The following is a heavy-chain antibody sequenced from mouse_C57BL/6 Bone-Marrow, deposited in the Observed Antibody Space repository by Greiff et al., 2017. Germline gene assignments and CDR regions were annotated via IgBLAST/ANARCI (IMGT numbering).Heavy chain of an antibody. Sequence: QVQLQQSGAELARPGASVKLSCKASGYTFTSYGISWVKQSTGQGLEWIGEIYPRSGNTYYNEKFKGKATLTADKSSRTAYMELRSLTSEDSSVCFCARSGIYSGYWGQGTTLTVSS. J-gene: IGHJ2*01. CDR1: GYTFTSYG. D-gene: IGHD1-1*01. CDR2: IYPRSGNT. V-gene: IGHV1-81*01. CDR3: ARSGIYSGY.